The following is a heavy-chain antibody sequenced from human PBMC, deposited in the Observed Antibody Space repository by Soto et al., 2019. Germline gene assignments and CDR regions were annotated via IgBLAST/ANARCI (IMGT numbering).Heavy chain of an antibody. CDR1: GGTFSSYT. Sequence: ASVKVSCKASGGTFSSYTISWVRQAPGQGLEWMGRIIPILGIANYAQKFQGRVTITADKSTSTAYMELSSLRSEDTAVYYCARPILSSSWAFYWGQGTLVTVAS. D-gene: IGHD6-13*01. V-gene: IGHV1-69*02. CDR3: ARPILSSSWAFY. J-gene: IGHJ4*02. CDR2: IIPILGIA.